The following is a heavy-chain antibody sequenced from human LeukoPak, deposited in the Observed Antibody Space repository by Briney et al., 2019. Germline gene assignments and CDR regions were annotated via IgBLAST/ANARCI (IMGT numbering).Heavy chain of an antibody. CDR2: IYYSGNT. CDR1: GGYISSFY. J-gene: IGHJ1*01. CDR3: ARGVSYYDSSGYYNEYFQH. D-gene: IGHD3-22*01. V-gene: IGHV4-59*08. Sequence: PSETLSLTCTVSGGYISSFYWNWIRQPPGKGLEWIGYIYYSGNTNYNPSLKSRLTISVDTSKNQFSLKLSSVTAADTAVYYCARGVSYYDSSGYYNEYFQHWGQGTLVTVSS.